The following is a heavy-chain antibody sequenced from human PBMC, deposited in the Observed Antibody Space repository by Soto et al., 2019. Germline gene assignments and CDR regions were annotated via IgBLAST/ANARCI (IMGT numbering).Heavy chain of an antibody. D-gene: IGHD1-26*01. V-gene: IGHV3-23*01. J-gene: IGHJ6*02. CDR2: ISGSGGST. Sequence: EVQLLESGGGLVQPGGSLRLSCAASGFTFSSYAMSWVRQAPGKGLEWVSAISGSGGSTYYADSVKGRFTISRDNSKNTLYLQMNSLRAEDTAVHYCAKDLGSSPGGMDVWGQGTTVTVSS. CDR1: GFTFSSYA. CDR3: AKDLGSSPGGMDV.